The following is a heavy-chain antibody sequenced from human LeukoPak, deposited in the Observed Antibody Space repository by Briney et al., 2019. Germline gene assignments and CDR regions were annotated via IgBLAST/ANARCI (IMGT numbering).Heavy chain of an antibody. D-gene: IGHD3-22*01. CDR2: ISGSGGST. J-gene: IGHJ3*02. V-gene: IGHV3-23*01. CDR3: ARYLGTYYYDSSGPTDAFDI. Sequence: PGGSLRLSCAASGFTFSSYAMSWVRQAPGKGLEWVSAISGSGGSTYYADSVKGRFTISRDNSKNTLYLQMNSLRAEDTAVYYCARYLGTYYYDSSGPTDAFDIWGQGTMVTVSS. CDR1: GFTFSSYA.